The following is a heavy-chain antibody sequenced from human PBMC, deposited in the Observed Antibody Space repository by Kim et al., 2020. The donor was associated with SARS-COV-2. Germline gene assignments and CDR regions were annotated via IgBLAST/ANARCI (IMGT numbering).Heavy chain of an antibody. J-gene: IGHJ4*02. Sequence: GGSLRLSCAASGFTFSSYAMSWVRQAPGKGLEWVSAISGSGGSTYYADSVKGRFTISRDNSKNTLYLQMNSLRAEDTAVYYCAKFFRGGSGWPGFDYWGQGTLVTVSS. CDR1: GFTFSSYA. CDR2: ISGSGGST. CDR3: AKFFRGGSGWPGFDY. V-gene: IGHV3-23*01. D-gene: IGHD6-19*01.